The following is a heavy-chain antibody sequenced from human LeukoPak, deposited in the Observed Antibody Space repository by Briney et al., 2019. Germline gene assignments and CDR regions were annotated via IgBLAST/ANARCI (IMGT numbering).Heavy chain of an antibody. J-gene: IGHJ4*02. CDR2: ISYDGSNK. D-gene: IGHD1-26*01. Sequence: PGGSLRLSCAASGFTFSSYAMHWVRQAPGKGLEWVAVISYDGSNKYYADSVKGRFTISRDNSKNTLYLQMNSLRAEDTAVYYCARDNSGSYAPENGDYFDYWGQGTLVTVSS. V-gene: IGHV3-30*04. CDR3: ARDNSGSYAPENGDYFDY. CDR1: GFTFSSYA.